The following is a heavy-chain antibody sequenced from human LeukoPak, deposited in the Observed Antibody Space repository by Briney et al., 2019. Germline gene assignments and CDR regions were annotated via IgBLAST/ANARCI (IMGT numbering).Heavy chain of an antibody. CDR2: IYSGGST. Sequence: GGSLRLSCAASGFTVSTTYMSWVRRAPGKGLEWVSLIYSGGSTYYADSVKGRFTISRDNSKNTLYLQMNSLRAEDTAVYYCARDPRGYYGSGDDYWGQGTLVTVSP. CDR3: ARDPRGYYGSGDDY. CDR1: GFTVSTTY. D-gene: IGHD3-10*01. V-gene: IGHV3-66*01. J-gene: IGHJ4*02.